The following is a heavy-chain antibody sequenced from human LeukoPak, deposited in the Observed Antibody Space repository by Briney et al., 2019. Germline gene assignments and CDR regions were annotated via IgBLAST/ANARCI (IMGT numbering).Heavy chain of an antibody. J-gene: IGHJ4*02. CDR1: GVNLNKAW. D-gene: IGHD1-26*01. CDR3: TTGVGRSDFDY. V-gene: IGHV3-15*01. CDR2: VKSNTDGGTT. Sequence: GGSLRLSCAVSGVNLNKAWMSWVRQAPGKGLDWVGRVKSNTDGGTTDYAAPVKDRFNISRHDSKTTLYLQMNSLKTEDTAVYYCTTGVGRSDFDYWGQGTLVTVSS.